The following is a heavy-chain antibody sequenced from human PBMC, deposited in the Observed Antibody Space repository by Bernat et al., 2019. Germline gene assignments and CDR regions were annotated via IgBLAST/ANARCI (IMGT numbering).Heavy chain of an antibody. CDR3: AKGQTTVMAFDI. J-gene: IGHJ3*02. Sequence: EVQLLESGGGLVQPGGSLRLSCAASGFTFSTYAMAWVRQAPGKGLEWVSAISGSGGSTYYADSVKGRFPISRDNSKNTLYLQMNSLRAEDTAVYYCAKGQTTVMAFDIWGQGTMVTVSS. V-gene: IGHV3-23*01. CDR2: ISGSGGST. D-gene: IGHD4-17*01. CDR1: GFTFSTYA.